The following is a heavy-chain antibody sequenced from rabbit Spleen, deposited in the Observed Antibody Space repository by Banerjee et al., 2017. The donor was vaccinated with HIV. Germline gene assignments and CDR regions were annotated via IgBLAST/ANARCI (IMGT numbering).Heavy chain of an antibody. D-gene: IGHD6-1*01. J-gene: IGHJ3*01. CDR1: GFDFSANYF. V-gene: IGHV1S43*01. CDR2: IWNDAGYT. Sequence: QEQLVESGGGLVQPEGSLTLTCKASGFDFSANYFMCWIRQAPREGLELIACIWNDAGYTAYASWAKGRFTITRSTSLKTVDLKMTSLTGADTATYFCARSDVAYGFSTYGMDLWGQGTLVTVS. CDR3: ARSDVAYGFSTYGMDL.